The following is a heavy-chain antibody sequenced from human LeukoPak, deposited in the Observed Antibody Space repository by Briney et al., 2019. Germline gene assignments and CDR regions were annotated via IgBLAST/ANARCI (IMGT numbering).Heavy chain of an antibody. CDR3: ARVADILTGYYLDY. D-gene: IGHD3-9*01. V-gene: IGHV4-59*01. CDR1: GGSISSYY. J-gene: IGHJ4*02. CDR2: IYYSGST. Sequence: PSETLSLTCTDSGGSISSYYWSWIRQPPGKGLEWIGYIYYSGSTNYNPSLKSQVTISVDTSKNQFSLKLSSVTAADTAVYYCARVADILTGYYLDYWGQGTLVTVSS.